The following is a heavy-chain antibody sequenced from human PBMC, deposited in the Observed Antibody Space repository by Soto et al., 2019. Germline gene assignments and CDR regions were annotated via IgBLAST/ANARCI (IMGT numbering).Heavy chain of an antibody. V-gene: IGHV1-8*01. Sequence: ASVKVSCKASGYTFTSYDINWVRQATGQGLEWMGWMNPNSGNTGYAQKFQGRVTMTRNTSISTAYMELSSLRSEDTAVYYCARGITIFGVVIGSHYYYYGMDVWGQGTTVTV. CDR2: MNPNSGNT. CDR3: ARGITIFGVVIGSHYYYYGMDV. D-gene: IGHD3-3*01. CDR1: GYTFTSYD. J-gene: IGHJ6*02.